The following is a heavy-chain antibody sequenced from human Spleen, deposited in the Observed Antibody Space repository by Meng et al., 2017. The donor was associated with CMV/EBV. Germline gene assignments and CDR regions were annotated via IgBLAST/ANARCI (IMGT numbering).Heavy chain of an antibody. J-gene: IGHJ4*02. CDR2: INHSGRN. Sequence: QRGGEERLAPSETLSLTCAGYGGSFSGYCWSWIRQPPGKGLEWIGEINHSGRNNYNPSLKSRATISVDTSKNQFSLKLSSVTAADTAVYYCARAPVGILGAFDYWGQGTLVTVSS. CDR3: ARAPVGILGAFDY. V-gene: IGHV4-34*01. D-gene: IGHD6-13*01. CDR1: GGSFSGYC.